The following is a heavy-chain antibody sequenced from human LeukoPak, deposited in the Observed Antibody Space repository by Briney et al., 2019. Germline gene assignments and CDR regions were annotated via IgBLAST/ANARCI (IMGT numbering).Heavy chain of an antibody. CDR2: ISSSSSYI. CDR1: GFTVSSYT. Sequence: GGSLRLSCAASGFTVSSYTMNWVRQAPGKGLEWVSSISSSSSYIYYADPVKGRFTISRENAKNSLYLQMNSLRAEDTAVYYCARDDDSSGYEGDWGQGTLVTVSS. V-gene: IGHV3-21*01. D-gene: IGHD3-22*01. J-gene: IGHJ4*02. CDR3: ARDDDSSGYEGD.